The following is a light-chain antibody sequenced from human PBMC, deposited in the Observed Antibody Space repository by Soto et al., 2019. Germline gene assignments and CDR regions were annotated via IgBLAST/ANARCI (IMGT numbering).Light chain of an antibody. CDR1: QGISSA. CDR3: QQFNNYFT. J-gene: IGKJ5*01. V-gene: IGKV1D-13*01. Sequence: AIQLTQSPSSLSSSVGDIVTITCRASQGISSALAWYQQKPGKAPKLLIYDASSLESGVPSRFSGSGSGTDFTLTISSLQPEDFATYYCQQFNNYFTFGQGTRLEIK. CDR2: DAS.